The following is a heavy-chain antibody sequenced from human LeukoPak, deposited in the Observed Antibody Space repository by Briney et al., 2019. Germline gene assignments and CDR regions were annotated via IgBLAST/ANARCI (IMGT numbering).Heavy chain of an antibody. CDR1: GGTFSSYA. V-gene: IGHV1-69*05. CDR3: ARGSGYSDWFDP. CDR2: IIPIFGTA. Sequence: SVKVSCKAPGGTFSSYAISWVRQAPGQGLEWMGRIIPIFGTANYAQKFQGRVTITTDESTSTAYMELSSLRSEDTAVYYCARGSGYSDWFDPWGQGTLVTVSS. J-gene: IGHJ5*02. D-gene: IGHD3-3*01.